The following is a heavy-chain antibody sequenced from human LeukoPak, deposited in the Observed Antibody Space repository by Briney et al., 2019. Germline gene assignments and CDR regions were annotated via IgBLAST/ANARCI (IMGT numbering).Heavy chain of an antibody. CDR3: ARDVEFRYGGYEVGTFDI. J-gene: IGHJ3*02. V-gene: IGHV4-59*01. CDR2: IYYSGST. CDR1: GGSISSYY. Sequence: SSETLSLTCTVSGGSISSYYWSWIRQPPGKGLEWIGYIYYSGSTNYNPSLKSRVTISVDTSKNQFSLRLSSVTAADTAVYYCARDVEFRYGGYEVGTFDIWGQGTLVTVSS. D-gene: IGHD5-12*01.